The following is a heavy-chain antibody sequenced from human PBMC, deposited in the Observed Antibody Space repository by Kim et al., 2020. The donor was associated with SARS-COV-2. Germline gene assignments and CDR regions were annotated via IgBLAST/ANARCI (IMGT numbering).Heavy chain of an antibody. Sequence: KYYADSVKGRFTISRDNSKNTLYLQMNSLRAEDTAVYYCATGDTAMVFDYWGQGTLVTVSS. V-gene: IGHV3-33*01. CDR2: K. CDR3: ATGDTAMVFDY. J-gene: IGHJ4*02. D-gene: IGHD5-18*01.